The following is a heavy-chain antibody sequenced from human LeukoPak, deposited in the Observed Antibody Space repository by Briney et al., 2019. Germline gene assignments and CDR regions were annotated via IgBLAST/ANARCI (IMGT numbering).Heavy chain of an antibody. Sequence: ASVKVSCTASGYTFTSYAIHWVRQAPGQRLEWMGWISVGNGNTKYSQKLQGRVTITRDTSASTAYMELSSLRSEDTAVYYCTRERGQGRYDYWGQGTLVTVSS. V-gene: IGHV1-3*01. CDR2: ISVGNGNT. CDR1: GYTFTSYA. J-gene: IGHJ4*02. CDR3: TRERGQGRYDY.